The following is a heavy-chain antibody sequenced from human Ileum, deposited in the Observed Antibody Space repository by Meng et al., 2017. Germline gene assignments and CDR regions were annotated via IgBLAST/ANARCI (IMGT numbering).Heavy chain of an antibody. V-gene: IGHV4-59*08. Sequence: QVQLQVSGPGLVKPSETLSLTCTVSGGSISGSYWSWLRQFPGKGLEWIGYTYYSGTTNYNPSLRGRVTMPVDTSRAQFSLKLTSVTAADTAIYYCARGKAIPDFWGQGTLVTVSS. CDR3: ARGKAIPDF. J-gene: IGHJ4*02. CDR2: TYYSGTT. CDR1: GGSISGSY. D-gene: IGHD2-2*02.